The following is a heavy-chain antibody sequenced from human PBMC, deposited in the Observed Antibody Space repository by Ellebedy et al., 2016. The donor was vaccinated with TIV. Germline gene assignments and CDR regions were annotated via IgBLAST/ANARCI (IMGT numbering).Heavy chain of an antibody. D-gene: IGHD6-13*01. Sequence: GESLKISCAVSGFTFSDYSMNWVRQAPGKGLEWVSYINGRSSSIFYADSVKGRFTISRDNSKNTLYLQMNSLRADDTAIYYCAKLGDVLSWYADYWGLGTLVTVSS. CDR2: INGRSSSI. J-gene: IGHJ4*02. V-gene: IGHV3-48*01. CDR1: GFTFSDYS. CDR3: AKLGDVLSWYADY.